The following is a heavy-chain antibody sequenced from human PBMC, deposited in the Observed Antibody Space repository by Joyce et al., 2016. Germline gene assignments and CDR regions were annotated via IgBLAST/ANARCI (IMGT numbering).Heavy chain of an antibody. CDR3: TRCRTPTTRPPDY. Sequence: QVQLLESGGGVVQPGTSLRLSCEAFGFTFGHYAMHWVRQATGKGLEWVAVTWSDGSTKIYADSVKGRFAVSKDNSQNKLFLQMNSLRDEDTAVYYCTRCRTPTTRPPDYWGPGTLVTVSS. V-gene: IGHV3-33*01. CDR2: TWSDGSTK. D-gene: IGHD6-6*01. J-gene: IGHJ4*02. CDR1: GFTFGHYA.